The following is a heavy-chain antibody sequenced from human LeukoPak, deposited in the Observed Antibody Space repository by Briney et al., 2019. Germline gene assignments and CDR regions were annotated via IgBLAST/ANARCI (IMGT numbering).Heavy chain of an antibody. CDR3: ARDILTGPHYFDY. CDR2: ISSSSSYT. Sequence: PGGSLRLSCAASGFTFSDYYMSWIRQAPGKGLEWVSYISSSSSYTNYADSVKGRFTISRDNAKNPLFLQMNSLRAEDTAVYYCARDILTGPHYFDYWGQGTLVTVSS. V-gene: IGHV3-11*06. CDR1: GFTFSDYY. D-gene: IGHD3-9*01. J-gene: IGHJ4*02.